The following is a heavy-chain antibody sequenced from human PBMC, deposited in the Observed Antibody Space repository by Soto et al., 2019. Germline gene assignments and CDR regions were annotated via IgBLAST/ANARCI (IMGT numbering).Heavy chain of an antibody. J-gene: IGHJ6*03. D-gene: IGHD3-3*01. CDR3: VRDHHDFSSDYHYYHMDV. CDR2: SSTYNGNT. CDR1: GYTLSNYG. V-gene: IGHV1-18*01. Sequence: QAQLVQSGAEMKKPGASVKVSCKASGYTLSNYGISWVRQAPGQGLEWMGWSSTYNGNTKYAKKFQGRVTMTTDTSMSTAYMELRSLRSDDTAVYYCVRDHHDFSSDYHYYHMDVWGKGTTVTVSS.